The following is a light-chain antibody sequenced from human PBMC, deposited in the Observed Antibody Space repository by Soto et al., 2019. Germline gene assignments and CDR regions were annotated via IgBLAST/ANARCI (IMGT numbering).Light chain of an antibody. Sequence: QSVLTQPASVSGSPGQSIAMSCTGTSSYVGTHNLVSWYQQHPGKAPKLIIYDVSNRPSGVSDRFFGSKSGNTASLTISGLQAEDEADYYCSSFTTTHTYVFGTGTKVTVL. V-gene: IGLV2-14*03. CDR1: SSYVGTHNL. J-gene: IGLJ1*01. CDR2: DVS. CDR3: SSFTTTHTYV.